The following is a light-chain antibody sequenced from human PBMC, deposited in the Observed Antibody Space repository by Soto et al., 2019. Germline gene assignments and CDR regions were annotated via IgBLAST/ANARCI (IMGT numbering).Light chain of an antibody. CDR2: GAS. CDR1: HSVTLN. CDR3: QQYNNRPQT. V-gene: IGKV3-15*01. J-gene: IGKJ1*01. Sequence: ETVMTQSPATLSVSPGERATLSCRASHSVTLNLAWYQQTPGQAPRLLIYGASTRATGVPARFSGSGSGTEITLTISSLQSEDFAVYYCQQYNNRPQTFGQGTKVEIK.